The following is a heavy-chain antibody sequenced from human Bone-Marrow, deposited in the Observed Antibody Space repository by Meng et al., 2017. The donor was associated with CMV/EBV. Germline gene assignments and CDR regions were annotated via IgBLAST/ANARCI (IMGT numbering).Heavy chain of an antibody. J-gene: IGHJ6*02. V-gene: IGHV3-33*08. CDR2: IWYDGSNK. Sequence: GGSLRLSCAASGFTFSSYGMHWVRQAPGKGLERVAVIWYDGSNKYYADSVKGRFTISRDNAKNSLYLQMNSLRAEDTAVYYCARVSSCYTCYYGMDVWGQGTTVTVSS. D-gene: IGHD2-2*02. CDR3: ARVSSCYTCYYGMDV. CDR1: GFTFSSYG.